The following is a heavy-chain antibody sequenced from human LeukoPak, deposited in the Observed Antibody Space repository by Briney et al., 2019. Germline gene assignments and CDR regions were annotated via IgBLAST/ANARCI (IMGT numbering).Heavy chain of an antibody. D-gene: IGHD6-13*01. Sequence: GGSLRLSCAASGFTFSDYYMSWIRQAPGKGLEWVSYISSSSSYTNYADSVKGRFTISRDNANNSLYLQMNSLRAEDTAVYYCATFLAAAGTGYFQHWGQGTLVTVSS. CDR1: GFTFSDYY. CDR3: ATFLAAAGTGYFQH. J-gene: IGHJ1*01. CDR2: ISSSSSYT. V-gene: IGHV3-11*06.